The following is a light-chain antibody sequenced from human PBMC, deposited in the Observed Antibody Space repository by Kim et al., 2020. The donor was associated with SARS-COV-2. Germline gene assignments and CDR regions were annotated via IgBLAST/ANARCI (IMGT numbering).Light chain of an antibody. V-gene: IGLV3-19*01. CDR3: NSRDSSGNHVV. CDR2: GKN. J-gene: IGLJ2*01. Sequence: ATGQTVRITSQGGSLRTYYASWYQQRPGRAPVVVMYGKNNRPSGIPDRFSGTSSGNTASLTITGAQAEDEAEYYCNSRDSSGNHVVFGGGTQLTVL. CDR1: SLRTYY.